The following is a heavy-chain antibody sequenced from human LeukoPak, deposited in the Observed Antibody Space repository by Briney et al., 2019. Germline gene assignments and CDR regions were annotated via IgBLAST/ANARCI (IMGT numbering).Heavy chain of an antibody. CDR2: IYYSGST. J-gene: IGHJ4*02. D-gene: IGHD2-21*01. Sequence: PSETLSLTCTVSGGSISSSSYYWGWIRQPPGKGLEWIGYIYYSGSTNYNPSLKSRVTISVDTSKNQFSLKLSSVTAADTAVYYCARRVEIWGQGTLVTVSS. CDR1: GGSISSSSYY. V-gene: IGHV4-61*05. CDR3: ARRVEI.